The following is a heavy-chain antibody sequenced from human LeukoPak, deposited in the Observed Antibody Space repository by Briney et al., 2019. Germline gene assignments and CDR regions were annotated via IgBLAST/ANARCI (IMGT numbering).Heavy chain of an antibody. CDR3: ARPNYYEASGYYYFDY. D-gene: IGHD3-22*01. CDR2: IGGRGGST. J-gene: IGHJ4*02. CDR1: GFTFANYA. V-gene: IGHV3-23*01. Sequence: GGSLRLSCAASGFTFANYAMNWVRQAPGKGLEWVSNIGGRGGSTFYADSVKGRFTISRDHSKNTVYLQMNSLRVEDTAVYYCARPNYYEASGYYYFDYWGQGTLVTVSS.